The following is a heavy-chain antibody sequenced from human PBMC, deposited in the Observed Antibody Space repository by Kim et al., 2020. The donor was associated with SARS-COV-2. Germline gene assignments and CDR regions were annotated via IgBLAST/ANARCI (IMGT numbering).Heavy chain of an antibody. D-gene: IGHD3-10*01. J-gene: IGHJ6*02. CDR2: DSAT. Sequence: DSATTYSPSFQGQVTMSVDRSITTAYLQWRSLKASDTAVYYCARRRGGLDVWGQGTTVTVSS. V-gene: IGHV5-51*01. CDR3: ARRRGGLDV.